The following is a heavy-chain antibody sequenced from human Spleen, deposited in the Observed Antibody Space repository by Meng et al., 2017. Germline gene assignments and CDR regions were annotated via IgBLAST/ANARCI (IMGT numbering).Heavy chain of an antibody. D-gene: IGHD3-10*01. V-gene: IGHV4-4*02. CDR2: IPHRGSS. CDR1: GDSITNHNW. CDR3: LRGSGGSV. J-gene: IGHJ1*01. Sequence: QVQLREAGPALVKQSEPLSLTCAVSGDSITNHNWWAWVRQPPGKGLEWIGEIPHRGSSAYNPSLKSRVSMSIDKSRNQFSLKLTSVTAADTAVYYCLRGSGGSVWGQGTLVTVSS.